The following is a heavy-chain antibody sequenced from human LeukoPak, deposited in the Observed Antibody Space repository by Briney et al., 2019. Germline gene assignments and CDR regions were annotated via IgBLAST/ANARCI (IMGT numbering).Heavy chain of an antibody. V-gene: IGHV4-39*07. CDR1: GGSISSSPYY. D-gene: IGHD6-13*01. CDR3: ARGCWGSSSWYFREYNWFDP. J-gene: IGHJ5*02. CDR2: INHSGST. Sequence: SETLSLTCTVSGGSISSSPYYWSWIRQPPGKGLEWIGEINHSGSTNYNPSLKSRVTISVDTSKNQFSLKLSSVTAADTAVYYCARGCWGSSSWYFREYNWFDPWGQGTLVTVSS.